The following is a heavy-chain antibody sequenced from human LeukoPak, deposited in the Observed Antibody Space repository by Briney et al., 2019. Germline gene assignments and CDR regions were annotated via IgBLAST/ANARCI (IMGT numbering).Heavy chain of an antibody. Sequence: PSETLSLTCAVSGGSISSGGYSWSWIRQPPGKGLEWIGYIYHSGSTYYNPSLKSRVTISVDRSKNQFSLKLSSVTAADTAVYYCARGGATVPFDYWGQGTLVTVSS. D-gene: IGHD4-17*01. J-gene: IGHJ4*02. CDR3: ARGGATVPFDY. CDR1: GGSISSGGYS. V-gene: IGHV4-30-2*01. CDR2: IYHSGST.